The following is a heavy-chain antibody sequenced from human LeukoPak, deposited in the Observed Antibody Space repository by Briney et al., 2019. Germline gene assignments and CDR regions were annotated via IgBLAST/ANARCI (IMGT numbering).Heavy chain of an antibody. D-gene: IGHD4-23*01. CDR3: ARGLPPGGGNSAAY. Sequence: GWALRLSCAGSGFTFSGFWMHWVGPAPGKGVVWVSRINCGGCCTNFAHSLKGRFTLSRDNASNKLYLQMNSLRAEDTGVYYCARGLPPGGGNSAAYWGQGTLVTVSS. V-gene: IGHV3-74*01. CDR2: INCGGCCT. J-gene: IGHJ4*02. CDR1: GFTFSGFW.